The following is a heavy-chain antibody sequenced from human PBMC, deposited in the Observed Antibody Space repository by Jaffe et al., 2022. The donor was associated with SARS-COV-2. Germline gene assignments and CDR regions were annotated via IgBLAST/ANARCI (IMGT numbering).Heavy chain of an antibody. Sequence: QVQLVQSGAEVEKPGASVKVSCKASGYMFTGYYIHWVRQAPGQGLEWMGRINPSSGGTDYAQKFQGRVTMTRDTSISTAYMELSRLRSDDTAVYYCARGFDYESFHHWGQGTLVTVSS. V-gene: IGHV1-2*06. CDR1: GYMFTGYY. D-gene: IGHD3-9*01. CDR2: INPSSGGT. J-gene: IGHJ1*01. CDR3: ARGFDYESFHH.